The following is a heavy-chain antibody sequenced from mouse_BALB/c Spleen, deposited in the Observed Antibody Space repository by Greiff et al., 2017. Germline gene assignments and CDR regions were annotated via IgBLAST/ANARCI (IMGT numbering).Heavy chain of an antibody. Sequence: EVQRVESGGGLVKPGGSLKLSCAASGFAFSSYDMSWVRQTPEKRLEWVAYISSGGGSTYYPDTVKGRFTISRDNAKNTLYLQMSSLKSEDTAMYYCANYYGSPFAYWGQGTLVTVSA. CDR1: GFAFSSYD. D-gene: IGHD1-1*01. CDR3: ANYYGSPFAY. J-gene: IGHJ3*01. CDR2: ISSGGGST. V-gene: IGHV5-12-1*01.